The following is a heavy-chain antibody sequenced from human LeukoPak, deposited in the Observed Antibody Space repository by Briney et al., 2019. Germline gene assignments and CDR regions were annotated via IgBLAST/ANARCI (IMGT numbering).Heavy chain of an antibody. CDR3: AKDGRGYSYGYYY. D-gene: IGHD5-18*01. Sequence: GGSLRLFCAASGFTFSSYGMHWVRQAPGKGLEWVAVISYDGSNKYYADSVKGRFTISRDNSKNTLYLQMNSLRAEDTAVYYCAKDGRGYSYGYYYWGQGTLVTVSS. CDR1: GFTFSSYG. J-gene: IGHJ4*02. V-gene: IGHV3-30*18. CDR2: ISYDGSNK.